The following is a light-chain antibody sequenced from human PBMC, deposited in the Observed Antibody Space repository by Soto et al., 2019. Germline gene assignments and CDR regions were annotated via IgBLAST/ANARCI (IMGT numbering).Light chain of an antibody. CDR2: SNN. Sequence: QSVLTQPPSASGTPGQRVFISCSGSRSNIGGTNYAYWYQQLPGAAPKLLRHSNNLRPSGVPERISGYKSGTSASLAISGLRSEDEAVYCSASGDDRLGAVIFGGGTKLTVL. CDR1: RSNIGGTNY. CDR3: ASGDDRLGAVI. V-gene: IGLV1-47*02. J-gene: IGLJ2*01.